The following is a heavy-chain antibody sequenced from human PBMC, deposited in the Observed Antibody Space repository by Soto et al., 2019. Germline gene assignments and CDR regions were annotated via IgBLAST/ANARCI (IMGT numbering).Heavy chain of an antibody. V-gene: IGHV3-7*01. CDR2: IKQDGSEK. Sequence: GGSLRLSCAASGFTFSSYWMSWVRQAPGKGLEWVANIKQDGSEKYYVDSVKGRFTISRDNAKNSLYLQMNSLRAEDTAVYYCARVPTRFGYPHCYYYGMDVWGQGTTVTFSS. CDR1: GFTFSSYW. D-gene: IGHD3-22*01. CDR3: ARVPTRFGYPHCYYYGMDV. J-gene: IGHJ6*02.